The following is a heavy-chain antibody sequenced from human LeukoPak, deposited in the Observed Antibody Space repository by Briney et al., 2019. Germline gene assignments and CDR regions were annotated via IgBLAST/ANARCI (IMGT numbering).Heavy chain of an antibody. CDR2: INHSGST. D-gene: IGHD6-13*01. V-gene: IGHV4-34*01. Sequence: PSETLSLTCAVYGGSFSGYYWSWIRQPPGKGLEWIGEINHSGSTNYNPSLKSRVTISVDTSKNQFSLKLSSVTAADTAVYYCARGRGIAGPWGQGTLVTVSS. CDR1: GGSFSGYY. CDR3: ARGRGIAGP. J-gene: IGHJ5*02.